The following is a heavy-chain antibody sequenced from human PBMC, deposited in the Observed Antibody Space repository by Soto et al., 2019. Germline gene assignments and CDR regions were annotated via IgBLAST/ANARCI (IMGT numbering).Heavy chain of an antibody. Sequence: GGSLRLSCAASGFTFTRYAMTWVRQAPGKGLKWVSAISASGGSTYYADSVKGRFTISRDGSKNTLYLQMNSLRSEDTAIYFCAKAGQLWTARPYFFDYWGQGTLVTVSS. V-gene: IGHV3-23*01. CDR1: GFTFTRYA. CDR3: AKAGQLWTARPYFFDY. CDR2: ISASGGST. J-gene: IGHJ4*02. D-gene: IGHD6-6*01.